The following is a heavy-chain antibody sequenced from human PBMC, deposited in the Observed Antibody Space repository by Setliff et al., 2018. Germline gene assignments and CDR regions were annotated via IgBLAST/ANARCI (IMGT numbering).Heavy chain of an antibody. J-gene: IGHJ4*02. CDR1: GYTFTNHY. CDR2: INPGGGST. Sequence: ASVKVSCKASGYTFTNHYMHWVRQAPGQGLEWMGMINPGGGSTTYAQKFQGRATMTRDTSTSTVYMELSSLRTEDTAVYYCARGYYDSYARYYVVGDYWGQGTPVTVSS. D-gene: IGHD3-22*01. CDR3: ARGYYDSYARYYVVGDY. V-gene: IGHV1-46*01.